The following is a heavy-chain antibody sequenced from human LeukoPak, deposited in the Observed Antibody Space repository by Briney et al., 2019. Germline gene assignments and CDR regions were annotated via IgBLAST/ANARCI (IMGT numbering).Heavy chain of an antibody. CDR1: GGSISSHY. V-gene: IGHV4-59*11. CDR2: IYYSGST. CDR3: ARRQGATTGTTIYYYYYMDV. Sequence: PSETLSLTCTVSGGSISSHYWSWIRQPPGKGREWSGYIYYSGSTNYNPSLKSRVTISVDTSKNQFSLKLSSVTAADTAVYYCARRQGATTGTTIYYYYYMDVWGKGTTVTVSS. J-gene: IGHJ6*03. D-gene: IGHD1-1*01.